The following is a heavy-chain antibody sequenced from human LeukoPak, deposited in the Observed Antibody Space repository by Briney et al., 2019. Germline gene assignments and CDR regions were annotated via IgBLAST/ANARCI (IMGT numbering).Heavy chain of an antibody. J-gene: IGHJ5*02. D-gene: IGHD3-9*01. CDR3: ARHVVKYYDLLTGYHNWFDP. CDR2: VYFTGST. V-gene: IGHV4-39*01. CDR1: GGSISNSNYY. Sequence: RPSETLSLTCSVSGGSISNSNYYWGWLRQPRGKGLEWIGRVYFTGSTFYHPSLKSRFTMSVDTSKNPFSLNMTSVPAADTAVYDCARHVVKYYDLLTGYHNWFDPWGQGIMVTVSS.